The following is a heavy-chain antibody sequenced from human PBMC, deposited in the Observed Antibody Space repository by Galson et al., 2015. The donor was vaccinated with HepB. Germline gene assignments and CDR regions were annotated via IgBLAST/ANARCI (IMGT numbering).Heavy chain of an antibody. CDR2: INAGTGNT. Sequence: SVKVSCKASGYTFTTYPIHWVRQAPGQRLEWMGWINAGTGNTKYSQKFQGRVTITRDTSASTTHMELSSLRSEDTAVYYCARDRRSAWYGWFDPWGQGTLVTVSS. D-gene: IGHD6-13*01. CDR3: ARDRRSAWYGWFDP. CDR1: GYTFTTYP. V-gene: IGHV1-3*01. J-gene: IGHJ5*02.